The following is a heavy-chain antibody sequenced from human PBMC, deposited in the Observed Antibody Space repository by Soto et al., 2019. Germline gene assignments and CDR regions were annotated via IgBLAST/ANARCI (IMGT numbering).Heavy chain of an antibody. Sequence: QITLKESGPTLVKPTQTLTLTCTFSGFSLSTSGVGVGWIRQPPGKALDWHALIYWDDDKRYSPSLKSRLTITKDTSKNQVVLTMTNMDPLDTATYYRAHRRPAWNDGWFVPWGQGFLVTVSS. V-gene: IGHV2-5*02. D-gene: IGHD1-1*01. CDR1: GFSLSTSGVG. CDR3: AHRRPAWNDGWFVP. J-gene: IGHJ5*02. CDR2: IYWDDDK.